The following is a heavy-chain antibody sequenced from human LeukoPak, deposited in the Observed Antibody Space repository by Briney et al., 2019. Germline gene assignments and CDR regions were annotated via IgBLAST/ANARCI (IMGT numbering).Heavy chain of an antibody. Sequence: GRSLRLSCAASGFTFSSYGMHWVRQAPGKGLEWVAVTSNDGSDKFYADSVKGRFTISRDNSKNTLYLQMNSLRAEDTAVYYCAKVAATLFGFFDYWGQGTLVPVSS. D-gene: IGHD3-10*02. J-gene: IGHJ4*02. V-gene: IGHV3-30*18. CDR3: AKVAATLFGFFDY. CDR2: TSNDGSDK. CDR1: GFTFSSYG.